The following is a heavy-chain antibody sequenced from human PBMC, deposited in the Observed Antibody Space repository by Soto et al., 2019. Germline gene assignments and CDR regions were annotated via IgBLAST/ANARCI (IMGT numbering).Heavy chain of an antibody. V-gene: IGHV3-23*01. J-gene: IGHJ4*02. D-gene: IGHD2-15*01. CDR3: AQVRGVVALDGYFDC. CDR2: ISGSGGST. Sequence: EVQLLESGGGLVQPGGSLRLACVASGFTFSSYAMTWVRQAPGKGLEWVSGISGSGGSTYYADSVKGRFTISRDNSTNTLYLQMNSLRAEDTAVYFCAQVRGVVALDGYFDCWGQGTLVTVSS. CDR1: GFTFSSYA.